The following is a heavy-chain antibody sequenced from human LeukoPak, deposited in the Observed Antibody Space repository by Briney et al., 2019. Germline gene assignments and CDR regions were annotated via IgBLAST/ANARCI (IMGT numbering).Heavy chain of an antibody. D-gene: IGHD2-2*01. Sequence: PGGSLRLSCSASGFTLSSYAMHWVRQAPGKGLEYVSAISSNGGSTYYADSVKGRFTISRDNSKNTLYLQMSSLRAEDTAVYYCVRVIKYCSSTSCYAGWDYYYGMDVWGQGTTVTVSS. CDR2: ISSNGGST. CDR3: VRVIKYCSSTSCYAGWDYYYGMDV. J-gene: IGHJ6*02. V-gene: IGHV3-64D*09. CDR1: GFTLSSYA.